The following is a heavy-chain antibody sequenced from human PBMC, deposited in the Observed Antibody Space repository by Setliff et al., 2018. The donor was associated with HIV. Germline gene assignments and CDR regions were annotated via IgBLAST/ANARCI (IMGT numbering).Heavy chain of an antibody. D-gene: IGHD2-21*02. J-gene: IGHJ3*02. Sequence: GASVKVSCKASGFTFNKFHIQWVRQAPGQGLEWMRWINVDSGGTNYVQKFQGRVTMTWDTSISTAYMDLSSLTSDDTAIYYCTRATRYCGGDCSSGGAYDIWGQGTVVTVSS. CDR2: INVDSGGT. CDR1: GFTFNKFH. CDR3: TRATRYCGGDCSSGGAYDI. V-gene: IGHV1-2*02.